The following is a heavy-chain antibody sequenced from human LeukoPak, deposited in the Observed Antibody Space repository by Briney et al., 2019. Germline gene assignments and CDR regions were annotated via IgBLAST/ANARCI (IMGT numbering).Heavy chain of an antibody. D-gene: IGHD3-10*01. CDR3: ARGYGEWFDP. J-gene: IGHJ5*02. Sequence: GRSLRLSCAASGFTFNSYWMHWVRHTPGKGVVWVSRINSDGSRTAYADSVKGRFSISRDNAKNTLYLQMNSLRVEDTAVYYCARGYGEWFDPWGQGTLVTVSS. CDR2: INSDGSRT. CDR1: GFTFNSYW. V-gene: IGHV3-74*01.